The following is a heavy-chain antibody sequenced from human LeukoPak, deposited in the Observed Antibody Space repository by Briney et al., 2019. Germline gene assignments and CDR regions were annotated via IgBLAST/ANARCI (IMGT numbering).Heavy chain of an antibody. Sequence: GGSLRLSCAASGFTFSSYAMSWVRQAPGKGLEGVSAISGSGGSTYYADSVKGRFTISRDNSKNTLYLQMNSLRAEDTAVYYCRITVFGVVTGEYYFDYWGQGTLVTVSS. CDR3: RITVFGVVTGEYYFDY. CDR1: GFTFSSYA. D-gene: IGHD3-3*01. V-gene: IGHV3-23*01. CDR2: ISGSGGST. J-gene: IGHJ4*02.